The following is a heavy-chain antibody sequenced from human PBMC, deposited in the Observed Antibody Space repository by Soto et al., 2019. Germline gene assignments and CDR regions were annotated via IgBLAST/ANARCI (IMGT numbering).Heavy chain of an antibody. Sequence: SETLSLTCTVSGGSISSGGYYWGWIRQHPGKGLEWIGYIYYSGSTYYNPSLKSRVTISVDKSKNQFSLKLSSVTAADTAVYYCARRNGDYGRLDYWGLGTLVTAPQ. D-gene: IGHD4-17*01. V-gene: IGHV4-31*03. CDR3: ARRNGDYGRLDY. CDR2: IYYSGST. CDR1: GGSISSGGYY. J-gene: IGHJ4*02.